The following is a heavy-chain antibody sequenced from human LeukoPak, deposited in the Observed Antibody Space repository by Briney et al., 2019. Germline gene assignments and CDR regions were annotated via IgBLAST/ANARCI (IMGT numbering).Heavy chain of an antibody. Sequence: GGSLRLSCAASGFTFGDYYMSWIRQAPGKGLEWVSYISSSGNSISYADSVKGRFTISRDNAKNTVFLQMNSLRAEDTAVYYCARAVTTGAFDYWGQGTLVTVSS. CDR2: ISSSGNSI. D-gene: IGHD4-17*01. V-gene: IGHV3-11*01. CDR1: GFTFGDYY. J-gene: IGHJ4*02. CDR3: ARAVTTGAFDY.